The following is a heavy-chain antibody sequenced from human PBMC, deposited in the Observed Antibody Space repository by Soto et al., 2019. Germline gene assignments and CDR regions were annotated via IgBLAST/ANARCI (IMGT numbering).Heavy chain of an antibody. CDR1: GFSFSSCA. V-gene: IGHV3-23*01. CDR3: AKDVGGGDCINGVCKN. D-gene: IGHD2-8*01. J-gene: IGHJ4*02. Sequence: GGALRHSCATAGFSFSSCAMSRVSQAPGKGLEWVSAISGSGGSTYYADSVKGRFTISRDNSKNTLYLQMNSLRAEDTAVYYCAKDVGGGDCINGVCKNWGQGTLVTVSS. CDR2: ISGSGGST.